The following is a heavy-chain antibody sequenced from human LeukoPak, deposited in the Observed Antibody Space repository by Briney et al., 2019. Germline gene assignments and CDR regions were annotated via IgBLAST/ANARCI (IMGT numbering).Heavy chain of an antibody. Sequence: SETLSLTCTVSGGSISSSSYYWGWIRQPPGKGLEWIGSIYYSGSTYYNPSLKSRVTISVDTSKNQFSLKLSSVTAADTAVYYRARGGVGYCSSTSCYGYYGMDVWGQGTTVTVSS. CDR2: IYYSGST. V-gene: IGHV4-39*07. CDR3: ARGGVGYCSSTSCYGYYGMDV. J-gene: IGHJ6*02. CDR1: GGSISSSSYY. D-gene: IGHD2-2*01.